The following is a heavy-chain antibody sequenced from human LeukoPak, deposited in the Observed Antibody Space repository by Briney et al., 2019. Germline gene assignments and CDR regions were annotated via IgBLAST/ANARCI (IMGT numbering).Heavy chain of an antibody. CDR1: GYTFTVYY. V-gene: IGHV1-2*02. Sequence: ASVKVSCKASGYTFTVYYMHWVRQAPGQGLEWMGWINPNSGGTNYAQKFQGRVTMTRDTSISTAYMELSRLRSDDTAVYYCARAYYDSSGDDAFDIWGQGTMVTVSS. CDR3: ARAYYDSSGDDAFDI. J-gene: IGHJ3*02. CDR2: INPNSGGT. D-gene: IGHD3-22*01.